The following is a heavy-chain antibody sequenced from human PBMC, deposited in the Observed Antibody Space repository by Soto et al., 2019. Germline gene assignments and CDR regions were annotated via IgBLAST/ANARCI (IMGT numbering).Heavy chain of an antibody. CDR3: ASATSIAVAGKET. CDR1: GDTVTKYG. J-gene: IGHJ4*02. CDR2: ISFYNGHT. Sequence: QVQLVQSGGEVKTPGASVKVSCKASGDTVTKYGISWVRQAPGQGLGWLGWISFYNGHTNYALKFQDRITFTTDTSTSTASMELRSLTSDDTAVYYCASATSIAVAGKETWGQGTLVTVSS. D-gene: IGHD6-19*01. V-gene: IGHV1-18*01.